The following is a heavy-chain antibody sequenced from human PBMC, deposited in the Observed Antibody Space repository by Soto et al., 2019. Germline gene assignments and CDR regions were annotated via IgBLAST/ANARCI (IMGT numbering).Heavy chain of an antibody. V-gene: IGHV4-59*01. CDR1: GGSITNYY. D-gene: IGHD1-26*01. Sequence: QVQLQESGPGLVKPSETLSLMCTVSGGSITNYYWSWIRQSPAKGLEWIGYISDSGSTKYNPSLKSRGTISVDTSKNQFSLKLTSVTAADTAVYYCARERVGHSAMDVWGQGTTVTVSS. CDR2: ISDSGST. CDR3: ARERVGHSAMDV. J-gene: IGHJ6*02.